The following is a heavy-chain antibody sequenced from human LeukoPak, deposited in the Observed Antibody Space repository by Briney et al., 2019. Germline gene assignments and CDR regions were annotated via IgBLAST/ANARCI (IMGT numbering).Heavy chain of an antibody. D-gene: IGHD2/OR15-2a*01. CDR1: GFTFSDYF. J-gene: IGHJ3*02. Sequence: GGSLRLSCAASGFTFSDYFMTWIRQAPGKGLEWVSYISSSGNAVYHADSVKGRFTISRDNAKNSLYLQLNSLRAEDTAVYYCARAFLDGFDIGGQGTMVTVSS. V-gene: IGHV3-11*04. CDR3: ARAFLDGFDI. CDR2: ISSSGNAV.